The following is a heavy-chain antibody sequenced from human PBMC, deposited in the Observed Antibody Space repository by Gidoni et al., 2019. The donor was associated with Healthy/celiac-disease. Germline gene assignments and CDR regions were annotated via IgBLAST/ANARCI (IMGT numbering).Heavy chain of an antibody. CDR3: TRVVSPAGDNWFDP. D-gene: IGHD1-26*01. J-gene: IGHJ5*02. CDR1: GFTFGDYA. CDR2: IRSKAYGGTT. V-gene: IGHV3-49*04. Sequence: EVQLVESGGGLVQPGRSLRLSCTASGFTFGDYAMSWVRQAPGKGLEWVGFIRSKAYGGTTEYAASVKGRFTISRDDSKSIAYLQMNSLKTEDTAVYYCTRVVSPAGDNWFDPWGQGTLVTVSS.